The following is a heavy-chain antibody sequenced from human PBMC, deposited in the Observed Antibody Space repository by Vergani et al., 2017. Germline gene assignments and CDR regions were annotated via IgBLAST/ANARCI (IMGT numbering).Heavy chain of an antibody. Sequence: QVQLQESGPGLVKPSETLSLTCTVSGGSISSYYWSWIRQPPGKGLEWIGYIYYSGSTNYNPSLKSRVTISVDTSKNQVSLKLSSVTAADTAVYYCARVDDILTGYTFDYWGQGTLVTVSS. CDR3: ARVDDILTGYTFDY. CDR1: GGSISSYY. D-gene: IGHD3-9*01. V-gene: IGHV4-59*01. J-gene: IGHJ4*02. CDR2: IYYSGST.